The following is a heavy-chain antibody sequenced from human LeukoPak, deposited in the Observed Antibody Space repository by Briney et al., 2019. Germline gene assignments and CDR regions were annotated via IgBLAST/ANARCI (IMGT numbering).Heavy chain of an antibody. D-gene: IGHD2-2*01. CDR3: ARGDAVEPAAMRKPFDY. V-gene: IGHV4-34*01. CDR1: GGSFSGYY. J-gene: IGHJ4*02. Sequence: SETLSLTCAVYGGSFSGYYWSWIRQPPGKGLEWIGEINHSGSTNYNPSLKGRVTISVDTSKNQFSLKLSSVTAADTAVYYCARGDAVEPAAMRKPFDYWGQGTLVTVSS. CDR2: INHSGST.